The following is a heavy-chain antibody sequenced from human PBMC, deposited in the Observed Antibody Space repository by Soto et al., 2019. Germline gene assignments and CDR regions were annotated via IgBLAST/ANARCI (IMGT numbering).Heavy chain of an antibody. CDR3: ALLVVTAIRQDPAAGSDGY. D-gene: IGHD2-21*02. Sequence: QVQLVQSGAEVKKPGSSVKVSCKASGGTFSSYAISWVRQAPGQGLEWMGGIIPIFGTANYAQKFQGRVTITADESTSPAYMELSSLRSEDTAVYYCALLVVTAIRQDPAAGSDGYWGQGTLVTVSS. V-gene: IGHV1-69*01. CDR2: IIPIFGTA. CDR1: GGTFSSYA. J-gene: IGHJ4*02.